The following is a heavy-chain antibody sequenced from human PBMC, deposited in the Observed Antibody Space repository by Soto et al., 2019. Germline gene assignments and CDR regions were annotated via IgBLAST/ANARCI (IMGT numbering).Heavy chain of an antibody. CDR2: ISGSGGST. V-gene: IGHV3-23*01. CDR3: AKDTDCSSTSCYREGYYFDY. CDR1: GFTFSSYA. Sequence: GGSLRLSCTASGFTFSSYAMSWVRQAPGKGLGWVSAISGSGGSTYYADSVKGRFTISRDNSKNTLYLQMNSLRAEDTAVYYCAKDTDCSSTSCYREGYYFDYWGQGTLVTVSS. D-gene: IGHD2-2*02. J-gene: IGHJ4*02.